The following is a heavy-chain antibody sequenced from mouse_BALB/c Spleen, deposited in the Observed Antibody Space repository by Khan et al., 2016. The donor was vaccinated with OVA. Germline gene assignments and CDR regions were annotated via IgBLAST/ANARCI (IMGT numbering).Heavy chain of an antibody. J-gene: IGHJ4*01. V-gene: IGHV2-6-7*01. CDR2: IWGDGST. CDR1: GFSLTGYG. D-gene: IGHD2-4*01. CDR3: ARGTDDYALYAMDY. Sequence: QVQLKESGPGLVAPSQSLSITCTVSGFSLTGYGVNWVRQPPGKGLEWLGMIWGDGSTDYNSALKSRLSISKDNSKSQVFLKMNSLQTDDTARYXCARGTDDYALYAMDYWGQGTSVTVSS.